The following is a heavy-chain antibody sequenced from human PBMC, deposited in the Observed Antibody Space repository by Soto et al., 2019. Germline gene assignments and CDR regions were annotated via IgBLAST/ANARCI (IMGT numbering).Heavy chain of an antibody. D-gene: IGHD2-2*02. CDR2: IYPGDSDT. Sequence: LGESLKISCKGSGYSFTSYWIGWVRQMPGKGLEWMGIIYPGDSDTRYSPSFQGQVTISADKSISTAYLQWSSLKASDTAMYYCAIRGGYCISTSCYRDYYYGMDVWGQGTTVTVSS. J-gene: IGHJ6*02. CDR3: AIRGGYCISTSCYRDYYYGMDV. V-gene: IGHV5-51*01. CDR1: GYSFTSYW.